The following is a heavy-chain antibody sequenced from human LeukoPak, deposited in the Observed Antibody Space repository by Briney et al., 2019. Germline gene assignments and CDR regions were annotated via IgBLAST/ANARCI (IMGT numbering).Heavy chain of an antibody. CDR1: GFTFSSYG. Sequence: SLRXSCAASGFTFSSYGMHWVRQAPGKGLEWVAVISYDGSNKYYADSVKGRFTISRDNSKNTLYLQMNSLRAEDTAVYYCAKGGAIDYWGQGTLVTVSS. D-gene: IGHD1-26*01. CDR2: ISYDGSNK. V-gene: IGHV3-30*18. CDR3: AKGGAIDY. J-gene: IGHJ4*02.